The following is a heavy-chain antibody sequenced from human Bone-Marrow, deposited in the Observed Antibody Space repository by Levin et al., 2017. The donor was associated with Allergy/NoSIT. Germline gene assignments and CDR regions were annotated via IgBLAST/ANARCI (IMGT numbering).Heavy chain of an antibody. V-gene: IGHV4-4*02. CDR2: IFHTGGT. J-gene: IGHJ6*02. D-gene: IGHD3-16*01. CDR3: ARGSGEFDSSGSFHYHGLDV. CDR1: GDSVTSSHW. Sequence: SETLSLTCTVSGDSVTSSHWWVWVRQSPGKGLQWIGEIFHTGGTNYNPALKSRVTLSLDKANNQFSLRLTSLIAADTALYYCARGSGEFDSSGSFHYHGLDVWGQGTPVTVSS.